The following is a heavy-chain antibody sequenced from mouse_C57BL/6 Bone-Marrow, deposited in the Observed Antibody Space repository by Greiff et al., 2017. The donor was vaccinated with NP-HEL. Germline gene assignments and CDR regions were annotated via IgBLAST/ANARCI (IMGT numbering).Heavy chain of an antibody. CDR3: ARWVYYDYDDAMDY. CDR2: IYPRSGNT. D-gene: IGHD2-4*01. J-gene: IGHJ4*01. CDR1: GYTFTSYG. V-gene: IGHV1-81*01. Sequence: QVQLKQSGAELARPGASVKLSCKASGYTFTSYGISWVKQRTGQGLEWIGEIYPRSGNTYYNEKFKGKATLTADKSSSTAYMELRSLTSEDSAVYFCARWVYYDYDDAMDYWGQGTSVTVSS.